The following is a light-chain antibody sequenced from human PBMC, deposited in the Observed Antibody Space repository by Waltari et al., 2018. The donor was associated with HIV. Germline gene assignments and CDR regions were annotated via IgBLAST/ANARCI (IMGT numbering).Light chain of an antibody. V-gene: IGLV1-44*01. Sequence: QSVLTQPPSVSGTPGQNVTISCSGSSTNIGSNIVNWYQQVPEAAPKLLIYSNDQRPSGVPDRFSGSKSGTSASLAISGLRSADEADYYCAAWDDSLNGMFGGGTKLTV. CDR1: STNIGSNI. CDR3: AAWDDSLNGM. CDR2: SND. J-gene: IGLJ3*02.